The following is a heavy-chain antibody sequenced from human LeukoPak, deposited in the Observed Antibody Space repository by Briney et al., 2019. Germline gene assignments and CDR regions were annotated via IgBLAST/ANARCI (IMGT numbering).Heavy chain of an antibody. CDR1: GFSFSHYT. J-gene: IGHJ4*02. Sequence: GGSLRLSCAASGFSFSHYTMNWVRQAPGKGLEWVSYISSSSSTIYYADSVKGRFTISRDDAKNSLYLQMNSLRAEDTAVYYYARTPYCSSTSCYDYYFDYWGQGTLVTVSS. V-gene: IGHV3-48*01. D-gene: IGHD2-2*01. CDR3: ARTPYCSSTSCYDYYFDY. CDR2: ISSSSSTI.